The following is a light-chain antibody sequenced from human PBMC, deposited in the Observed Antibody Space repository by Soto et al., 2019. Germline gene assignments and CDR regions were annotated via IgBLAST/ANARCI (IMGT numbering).Light chain of an antibody. CDR3: QQYLSHPSCT. V-gene: IGKV1-5*01. Sequence: DIQETQSPSTLSASVGYRFTITCRASQSLNGWLAWYQQKPGKAPKLLIYDVYNLESGVPSRFSGSGSGTEFTLTISSLQPDDFATYYCQQYLSHPSCTFGQGTKLEIE. CDR2: DVY. CDR1: QSLNGW. J-gene: IGKJ2*02.